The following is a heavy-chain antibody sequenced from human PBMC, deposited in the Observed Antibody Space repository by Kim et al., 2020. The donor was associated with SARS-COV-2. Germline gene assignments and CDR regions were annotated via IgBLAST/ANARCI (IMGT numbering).Heavy chain of an antibody. J-gene: IGHJ6*03. CDR3: ARGRSFQGGRGAARRPGRHYYYMDV. V-gene: IGHV1-8*01. CDR1: GYTFTSYD. Sequence: ASVKVSCKASGYTFTSYDINWVRQATGQGLEWMGWMNPNSGNTGYAQKFQGRVTMTRNTSISTAYMELSSLRSEDTAVYYCARGRSFQGGRGAARRPGRHYYYMDVWGKGTTVTVSS. CDR2: MNPNSGNT. D-gene: IGHD6-6*01.